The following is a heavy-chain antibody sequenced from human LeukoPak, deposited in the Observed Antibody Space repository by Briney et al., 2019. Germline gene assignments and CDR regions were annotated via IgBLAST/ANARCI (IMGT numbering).Heavy chain of an antibody. CDR2: IGGSDGRT. Sequence: GGSLRLSCAASGFTFSTYTMSWVRQAPGKGLGWVSLIGGSDGRTRYADSVKGRFTISRDNSKNTLYLEMNSLRAEDTAVYYCAKDSSSYDWGYMDVWGKGTTVTISS. CDR1: GFTFSTYT. CDR3: AKDSSSYDWGYMDV. V-gene: IGHV3-23*01. D-gene: IGHD3-22*01. J-gene: IGHJ6*03.